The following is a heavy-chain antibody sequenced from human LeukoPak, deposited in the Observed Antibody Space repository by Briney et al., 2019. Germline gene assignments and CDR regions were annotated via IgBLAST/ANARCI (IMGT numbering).Heavy chain of an antibody. J-gene: IGHJ4*02. CDR2: IYSGGTT. D-gene: IGHD4-23*01. CDR3: AKDLYGGKVQYY. CDR1: GFTVSGNY. Sequence: GGSLRLSCAVSGFTVSGNYMSWVRQAPGKGLEWVSLIYSGGTTYYADSVKGRFTISRDNSKNTLYLQMNSLRAEDTAVYYCAKDLYGGKVQYYWGQGTLVTVSS. V-gene: IGHV3-53*01.